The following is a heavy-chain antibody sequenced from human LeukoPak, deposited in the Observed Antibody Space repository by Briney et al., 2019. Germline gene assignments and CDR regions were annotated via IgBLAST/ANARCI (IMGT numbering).Heavy chain of an antibody. CDR1: GFTFRNYW. D-gene: IGHD3-9*01. V-gene: IGHV4-34*01. Sequence: GSLRLSCAASGFTFRNYWMSWIRQPPGKGLEWIGEINHSGSTNYNPSLKSRVTISVDTSKNQFSLKLSSVTAADTAVYYCASGRLRYFDNWYFDLWGRGTLVTVSS. CDR3: ASGRLRYFDNWYFDL. J-gene: IGHJ2*01. CDR2: INHSGST.